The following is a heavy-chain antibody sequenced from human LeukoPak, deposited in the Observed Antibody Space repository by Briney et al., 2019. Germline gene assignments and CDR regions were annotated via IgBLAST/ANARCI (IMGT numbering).Heavy chain of an antibody. J-gene: IGHJ5*02. D-gene: IGHD3-3*01. Sequence: ASVKVSCKTSGYAFTDYYVHWVRQAPGLGLEWMGIINPLRGITIYAQKFHGRVTITADESTSTAYMELSSLRSEDTAVYYCARATYYDFWSGYSYNWFDPWGQGTLVTVSS. CDR3: ARATYYDFWSGYSYNWFDP. V-gene: IGHV1-46*01. CDR1: GYAFTDYY. CDR2: INPLRGIT.